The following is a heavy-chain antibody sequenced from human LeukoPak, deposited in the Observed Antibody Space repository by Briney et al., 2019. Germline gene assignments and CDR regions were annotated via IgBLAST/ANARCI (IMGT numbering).Heavy chain of an antibody. D-gene: IGHD3-22*01. CDR2: INPNSGGT. J-gene: IGHJ4*02. CDR1: GYTFTGYY. Sequence: ASVKVSCKASGYTFTGYYMHWVRQAPGQGLEWMGWINPNSGGTNYAQKFQGRVTMTRDTSISTAYMELSRLRSDDTAVYYCARDNYDTSGYYYALFDYWGQGTLVTVSS. V-gene: IGHV1-2*02. CDR3: ARDNYDTSGYYYALFDY.